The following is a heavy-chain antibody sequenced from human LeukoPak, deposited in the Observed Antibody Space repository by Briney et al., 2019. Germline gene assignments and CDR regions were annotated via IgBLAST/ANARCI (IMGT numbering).Heavy chain of an antibody. CDR3: ARGSSGDYSVSGSAWFDP. CDR2: MNPNSGNT. J-gene: IGHJ5*02. Sequence: ASVTVSCKASGYTFINYDINWVRLATGQGLEWMGWMNPNSGNTGYAQKFQGRVTMTRNTSVSTAYMDLSSLRSEDTAVYYCARGSSGDYSVSGSAWFDPWGQGTLVTVSS. CDR1: GYTFINYD. V-gene: IGHV1-8*01. D-gene: IGHD3-10*01.